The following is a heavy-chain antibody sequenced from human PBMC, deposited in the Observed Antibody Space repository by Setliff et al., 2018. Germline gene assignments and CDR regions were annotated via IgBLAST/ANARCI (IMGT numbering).Heavy chain of an antibody. CDR1: GGSISSSNW. D-gene: IGHD6-19*01. J-gene: IGHJ4*02. Sequence: LSLTCAVSGGSISSSNWWSWVRQPPGKGLEWIGEIYHSGSTNYNPSLKSRVTISVDKSKNQFSLKLSSVTAADTAAYYCARDWGSSGWYFDYWGQGTLVTVSS. CDR2: IYHSGST. CDR3: ARDWGSSGWYFDY. V-gene: IGHV4-4*02.